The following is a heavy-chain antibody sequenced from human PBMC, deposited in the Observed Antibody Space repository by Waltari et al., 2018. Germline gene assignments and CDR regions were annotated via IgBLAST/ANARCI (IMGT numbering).Heavy chain of an antibody. V-gene: IGHV4-34*01. D-gene: IGHD3-22*01. CDR3: ARGNYHDSPRLDW. Sequence: QTQLHQWGAGLVKPSETLSLTCPVFAGSFGDYFWTWVRHSPGKGLEWIGEIYHNGHPNYNPSLGRRVTISLDTSKNQFSLKLTSVTAADTAVYYCARGNYHDSPRLDWWGHGNLVTVSS. CDR2: IYHNGHP. J-gene: IGHJ4*01. CDR1: AGSFGDYF.